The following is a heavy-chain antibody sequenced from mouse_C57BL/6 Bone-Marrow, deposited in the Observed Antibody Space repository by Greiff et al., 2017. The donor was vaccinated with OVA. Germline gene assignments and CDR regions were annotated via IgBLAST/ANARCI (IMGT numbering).Heavy chain of an antibody. CDR1: GFTFSSYA. D-gene: IGHD1-1*01. J-gene: IGHJ4*01. CDR2: ISDGGSYT. CDR3: ARELTTVVAPYAMDY. Sequence: EVQGVESGGGLVKPGGSLKLSCAASGFTFSSYAMSWVRQTPEKRLEWVATISDGGSYTYYPDNVKGRFTISRDNAKNNLYLQMSHLKSEDTAMYYCARELTTVVAPYAMDYWGQGTSVTVSS. V-gene: IGHV5-4*01.